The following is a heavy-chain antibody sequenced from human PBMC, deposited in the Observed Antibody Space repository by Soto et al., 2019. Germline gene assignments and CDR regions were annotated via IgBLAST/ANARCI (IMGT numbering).Heavy chain of an antibody. CDR1: LFTMISYA. CDR2: ISSNGGST. CDR3: VKTGWVDRFNDFWSRLNDH. Sequence: LSVGFXSSLFTMISYAIHLVGQSRGKGLEYVSAISSNGGSTYYADSVKGRFTMSRDNSKNTLYLQMSSLRAEDTAVYYCVKTGWVDRFNDFWSRLNDHWGQGNLVPV. V-gene: IGHV3-64D*06. D-gene: IGHD3-3*01. J-gene: IGHJ4*02.